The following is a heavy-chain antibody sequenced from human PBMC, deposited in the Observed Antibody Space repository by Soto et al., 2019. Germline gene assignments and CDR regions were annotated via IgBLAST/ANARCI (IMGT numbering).Heavy chain of an antibody. CDR2: INHSGST. CDR1: GGSIDSSYFY. Sequence: SETLSLTCSVSGGSIDSSYFYWVWIRQPPGKGLEWIGEINHSGSTNYNPSLKSRVTISVDTSKNQFSLKLSSVTAADTAVYYCARGLRAVRTTSSAFDIWGQGTMVTVSS. D-gene: IGHD1-1*01. CDR3: ARGLRAVRTTSSAFDI. J-gene: IGHJ3*02. V-gene: IGHV4-39*07.